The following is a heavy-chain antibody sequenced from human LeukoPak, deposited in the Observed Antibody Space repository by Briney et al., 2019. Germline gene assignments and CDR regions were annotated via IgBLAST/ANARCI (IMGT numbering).Heavy chain of an antibody. Sequence: PEGSLRLSCAASGFTVSNNYMRWVRQAPGKGLEWVSLIYSNGRTDYTDSVKGRFSISRDNSKNTMYLQMNSLRAEDTAMYYCARDVGPWGQGTPVTVSS. J-gene: IGHJ5*02. D-gene: IGHD2-15*01. CDR3: ARDVGP. V-gene: IGHV3-53*01. CDR1: GFTVSNNY. CDR2: IYSNGRT.